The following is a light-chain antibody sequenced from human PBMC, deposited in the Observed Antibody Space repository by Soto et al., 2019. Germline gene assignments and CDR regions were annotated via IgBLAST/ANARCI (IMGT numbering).Light chain of an antibody. CDR1: ENIYTN. Sequence: ITQSPSSLSVSPGERGTLSCRASENIYTNLAWYQQTQGQAPRPLLYGASTRDTGLPARFSGTRSGTEFTLPFNRLQAEDSKVYYCQQYYNWPRTFGQGTRLEIK. V-gene: IGKV3-15*01. CDR3: QQYYNWPRT. CDR2: GAS. J-gene: IGKJ5*01.